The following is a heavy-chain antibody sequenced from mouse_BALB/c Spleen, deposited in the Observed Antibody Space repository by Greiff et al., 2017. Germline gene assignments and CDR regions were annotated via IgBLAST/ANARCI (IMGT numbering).Heavy chain of an antibody. CDR1: GFNIKDTY. CDR2: IDPANGNT. V-gene: IGHV14-3*02. CDR3: ARDPYYYGSSYGYFDV. D-gene: IGHD1-1*01. Sequence: VQLQQSGAELVKPGASVKLSCTASGFNIKDTYMHWVKQRPEQGLEWIGRIDPANGNTKYDPKFQGKATITADTSSNTAYLQLSSLTSEDTAVYYCARDPYYYGSSYGYFDVWGAGTTVTVSS. J-gene: IGHJ1*01.